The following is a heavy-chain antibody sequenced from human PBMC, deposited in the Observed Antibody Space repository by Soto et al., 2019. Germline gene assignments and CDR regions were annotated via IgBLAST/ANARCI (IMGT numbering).Heavy chain of an antibody. D-gene: IGHD2-8*01. V-gene: IGHV3-23*01. CDR1: GFTFSNYA. Sequence: PGGSLRLSCAASGFTFSNYAMSWVRQAPGKGLEWVSTISGNAGGAYDADSVKGRFTISRDNSRNTLYLQMNSLRAEDTAVYFCAKPYCTNGVGWDYFDCCGQGTLVTVSS. CDR2: ISGNAGGA. J-gene: IGHJ4*02. CDR3: AKPYCTNGVGWDYFDC.